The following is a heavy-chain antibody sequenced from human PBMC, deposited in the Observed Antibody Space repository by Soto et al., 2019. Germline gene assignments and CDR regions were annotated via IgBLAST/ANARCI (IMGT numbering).Heavy chain of an antibody. CDR2: INHSGST. J-gene: IGHJ4*02. Sequence: PSETLSLTCAVYGGSFSGYYWSWIRQPPGKGLEWIGEINHSGSTNYNPSLKGRVTISVDTSKNQFSLKLSSVTAADTAVYYCARGGRRRESGWLDYWGQGTLVTVSS. D-gene: IGHD6-19*01. CDR1: GGSFSGYY. CDR3: ARGGRRRESGWLDY. V-gene: IGHV4-34*01.